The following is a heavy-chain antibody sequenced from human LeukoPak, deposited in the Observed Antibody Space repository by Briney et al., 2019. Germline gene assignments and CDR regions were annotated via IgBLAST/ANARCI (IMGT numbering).Heavy chain of an antibody. J-gene: IGHJ4*02. CDR3: ARGIYGDPVAFDS. Sequence: PGGSLRLSCAASGFTFSSFNMHWVRHAPGKGLVWVSRLKSDGSTAMYADSVQGRFTISRDNARNTVHLLMSSLTVEDTGVYYCARGIYGDPVAFDSWGQGALVTVSS. CDR1: GFTFSSFN. CDR2: LKSDGSTA. D-gene: IGHD4-17*01. V-gene: IGHV3-74*03.